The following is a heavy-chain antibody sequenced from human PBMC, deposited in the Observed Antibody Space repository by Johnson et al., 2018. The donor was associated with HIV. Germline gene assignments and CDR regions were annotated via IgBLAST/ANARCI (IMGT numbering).Heavy chain of an antibody. CDR1: GFTFDDYA. D-gene: IGHD3-22*01. J-gene: IGHJ3*02. CDR3: AKDKADYYDSSGTDLDAFDI. Sequence: VQLVESGGGLVQPGRSLRLSCAASGFTFDDYAMHWVRQAPGKGLEWVSGISWNSGSIGYADSVKGRFTISRDNAKNSLYLQINSLRAEDTALYYCAKDKADYYDSSGTDLDAFDIWGQGTMVTVSS. V-gene: IGHV3-9*01. CDR2: ISWNSGSI.